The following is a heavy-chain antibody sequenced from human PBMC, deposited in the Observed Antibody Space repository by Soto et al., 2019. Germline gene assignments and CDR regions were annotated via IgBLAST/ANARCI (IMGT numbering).Heavy chain of an antibody. CDR1: GDIFSGYS. Sequence: QVQLVQSGAEVKKPGSSVKVSCTASGDIFSGYSISWVRQAPGQGLEWMGGIIPLFGSTNYAPKFQGRVTMTADQSTNTGYMEVSSLKSEDTAVYYCARDLGTGYDSGDYWGQGTLVTVSS. CDR3: ARDLGTGYDSGDY. J-gene: IGHJ4*02. CDR2: IIPLFGST. V-gene: IGHV1-69*12. D-gene: IGHD5-12*01.